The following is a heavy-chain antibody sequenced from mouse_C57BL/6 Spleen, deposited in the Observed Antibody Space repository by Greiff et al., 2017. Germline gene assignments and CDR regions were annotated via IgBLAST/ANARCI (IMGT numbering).Heavy chain of an antibody. D-gene: IGHD1-1*01. CDR3: ARYYYGSSYNFDY. Sequence: VQLQQSGAELARPGASVKLSCKASGYTFTSYGISWVKQRTGQGLEWIGEIYPRSGNNYYNEKFKGKATLTAVKSSSTAYMELRSLTSEDSAVYCCARYYYGSSYNFDYWGQGTTLTVSS. CDR2: IYPRSGNN. CDR1: GYTFTSYG. V-gene: IGHV1-81*01. J-gene: IGHJ2*01.